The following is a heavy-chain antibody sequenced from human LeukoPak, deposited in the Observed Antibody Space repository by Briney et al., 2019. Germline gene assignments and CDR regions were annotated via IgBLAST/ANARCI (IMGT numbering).Heavy chain of an antibody. CDR2: ITSSGGT. J-gene: IGHJ5*01. D-gene: IGHD4-17*01. CDR1: GFTFSSYP. CDR3: AKEDYRDHTTGFDS. Sequence: QAGGSLRLSCAASGFTFSSYPVSWVRQAPGRGLEWVSAITSSGGTYYIPSVRGRFIVSRDNSRNTLYLQMNGLTAEDTAIYYCAKEDYRDHTTGFDSWAREPWSPSPQ. V-gene: IGHV3-23*01.